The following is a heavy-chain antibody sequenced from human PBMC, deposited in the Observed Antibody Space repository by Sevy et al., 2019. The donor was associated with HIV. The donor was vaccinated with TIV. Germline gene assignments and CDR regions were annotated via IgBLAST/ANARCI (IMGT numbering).Heavy chain of an antibody. CDR3: ARISGTNGVCFQGYYYYAMDV. D-gene: IGHD2-8*01. CDR2: ISTSSSYI. CDR1: GFTFSSYS. V-gene: IGHV3-21*01. J-gene: IGHJ6*02. Sequence: GGSLRLSCAASGFTFSSYSMNWVRQAPGKGLEWVSSISTSSSYIYYADSVKGRFTISRDNAKNSLYLQMNSLRAEDTAVYYCARISGTNGVCFQGYYYYAMDVWGQGTTVTVSS.